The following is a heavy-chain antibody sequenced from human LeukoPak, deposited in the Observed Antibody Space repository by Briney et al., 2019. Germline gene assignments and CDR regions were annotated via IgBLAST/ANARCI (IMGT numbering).Heavy chain of an antibody. CDR2: IIPIFGTA. D-gene: IGHD3-10*01. CDR1: GGTFSSYA. CDR3: ARDRRGDTMVRGVISAYNWFDP. J-gene: IGHJ5*02. Sequence: SVKVSCKASGGTFSSYAISWVRQAPGQGLEWMGRIIPIFGTANYAQKFQGRATITTDESTSTAYMELSSLRSEDTAVYYCARDRRGDTMVRGVISAYNWFDPWGQGTLVTVSS. V-gene: IGHV1-69*05.